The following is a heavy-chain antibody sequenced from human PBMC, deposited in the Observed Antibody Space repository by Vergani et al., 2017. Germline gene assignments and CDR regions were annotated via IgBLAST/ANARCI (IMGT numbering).Heavy chain of an antibody. Sequence: ELQLVESGGGLVQPGGSLRLSCAVSGFTFNDYGMTWVRQTPGKGLEWVSSISYNGDRATYRDSVKGRFTVSRDSAKNSLYLQMNNLRAEDTALYYCARDKNYGGQYFDSWGQGTLVTVSS. D-gene: IGHD4-23*01. V-gene: IGHV3-20*04. CDR3: ARDKNYGGQYFDS. CDR1: GFTFNDYG. J-gene: IGHJ4*02. CDR2: ISYNGDRA.